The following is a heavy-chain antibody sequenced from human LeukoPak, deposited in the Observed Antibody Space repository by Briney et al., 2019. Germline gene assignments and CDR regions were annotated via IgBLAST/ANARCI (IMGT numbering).Heavy chain of an antibody. D-gene: IGHD6-19*01. CDR3: ARDRLAVAGWYDY. Sequence: PSETLSLTCTVSGGSISSYYWSWIRQPPGKGLEWIGYIYYSGSTNYNPSLKSRVTISVDTSKNQFSLKLSSVTAADTAVYYCARDRLAVAGWYDYWGQGTLDTVSS. CDR2: IYYSGST. CDR1: GGSISSYY. V-gene: IGHV4-59*01. J-gene: IGHJ4*02.